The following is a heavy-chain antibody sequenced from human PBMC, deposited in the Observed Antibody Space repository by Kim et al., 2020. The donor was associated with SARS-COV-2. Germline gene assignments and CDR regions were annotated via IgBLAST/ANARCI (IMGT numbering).Heavy chain of an antibody. D-gene: IGHD1-26*01. CDR3: ATVQPHYARPPGLVDLVNPDDAFDI. J-gene: IGHJ3*02. CDR2: FDPEDGET. Sequence: ASVKVSCKVSGYTLTELSMHWVRQAPGKGLEWMGGFDPEDGETIYAQKFQGRVTMTEDTSTDTAYMELSSLRSEDTAVYYCATVQPHYARPPGLVDLVNPDDAFDIWGQGTMVTVSS. CDR1: GYTLTELS. V-gene: IGHV1-24*01.